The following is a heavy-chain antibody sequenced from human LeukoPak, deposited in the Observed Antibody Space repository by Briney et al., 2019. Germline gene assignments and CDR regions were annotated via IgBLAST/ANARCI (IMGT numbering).Heavy chain of an antibody. V-gene: IGHV1-2*02. D-gene: IGHD5/OR15-5a*01. J-gene: IGHJ6*03. CDR3: ARVVSFYYMGV. CDR2: VNPNRGGS. CDR1: VYTFTGYY. Sequence: ASVKVSCKASVYTFTGYYMHWVRQAPGQGREGMGWVNPNRGGSNYAQNFQGRVTMTRHTSISTVYMELSRLRSDDTAVYYCARVVSFYYMGVWGQGTTVTVSS.